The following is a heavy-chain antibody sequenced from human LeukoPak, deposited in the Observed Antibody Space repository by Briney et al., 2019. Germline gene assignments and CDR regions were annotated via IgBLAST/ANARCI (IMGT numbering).Heavy chain of an antibody. CDR3: AKERYSSSWVADY. V-gene: IGHV3-23*01. Sequence: GGSLRLSCVVSGFPFSSYAMSWVRQAPGKGLEWVSAISGSGGSTYYADSVKGRFTISRDNSKNTLYLQMNSLRAEDTAVYYCAKERYSSSWVADYWGQGTLVTVSS. CDR2: ISGSGGST. CDR1: GFPFSSYA. J-gene: IGHJ4*02. D-gene: IGHD6-13*01.